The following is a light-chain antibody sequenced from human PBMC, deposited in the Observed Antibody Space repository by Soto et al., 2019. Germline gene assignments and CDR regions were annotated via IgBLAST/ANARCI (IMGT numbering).Light chain of an antibody. J-gene: IGKJ3*01. CDR1: QTISSNY. V-gene: IGKV3-20*01. CDR2: GAS. CDR3: QQYGRSPPEFT. Sequence: EIVLTQSPGTLSLSAGESATLSCRASQTISSNYLAWYQQKPGQAPRLLIFGASYRATGIPDRFSGSGSGTDFTLTISRLEPEDFAVYYCQQYGRSPPEFTFGPGTKVDIK.